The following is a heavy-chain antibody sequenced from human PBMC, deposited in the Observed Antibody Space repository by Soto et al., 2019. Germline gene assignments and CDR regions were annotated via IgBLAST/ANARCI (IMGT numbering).Heavy chain of an antibody. CDR2: IIPIFGTA. CDR1: GGTFSSYA. J-gene: IGHJ6*02. D-gene: IGHD3-22*01. CDR3: ARGFYDSSGTIYYGMDV. V-gene: IGHV1-69*01. Sequence: QVKLVQSGAEVKKPGSSVKVSCQASGGTFSSYAIIWVLQAPVQGLEWMGGIIPIFGTANYAQKFQGRVTITEDESTSTAYIELSSLRSEDTAVYYCARGFYDSSGTIYYGMDVWGQGTTFTVSS.